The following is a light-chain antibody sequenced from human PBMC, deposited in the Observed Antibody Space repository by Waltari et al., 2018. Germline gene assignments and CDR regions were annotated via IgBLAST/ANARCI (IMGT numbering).Light chain of an antibody. Sequence: EIVLTQSPGTLSLSPGERATLSCTSSQSVSSNYLAWYQQKPGKAPTPLNYGGYSRPTGISDRFSGSESGTDFTLTISRLEAEDFAVYYCQQYGYSPRTFGQGTKVEIK. CDR1: QSVSSNY. J-gene: IGKJ1*01. V-gene: IGKV3-20*01. CDR2: GGY. CDR3: QQYGYSPRT.